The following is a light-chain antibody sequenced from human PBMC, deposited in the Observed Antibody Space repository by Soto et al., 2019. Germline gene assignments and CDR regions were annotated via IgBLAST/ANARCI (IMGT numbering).Light chain of an antibody. CDR3: QKYNSAPWT. CDR1: QSLRSSY. Sequence: PGERATLSCWASQSLRSSYLAWYQRKPGQAPRLLMFGASRRATGIPDRFNGSGSGTDFILTISRLEPEDVAVYYCQKYNSAPWTFGQGTKVEIK. CDR2: GAS. V-gene: IGKV3-20*01. J-gene: IGKJ1*01.